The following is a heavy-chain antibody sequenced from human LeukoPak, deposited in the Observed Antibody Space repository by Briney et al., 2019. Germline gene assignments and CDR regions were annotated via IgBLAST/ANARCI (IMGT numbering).Heavy chain of an antibody. Sequence: GASVKVSCKASGYTFTSYDINWVRQATGQGLEWMGWMNPNSGNTGYAQKFQGRVTMTRNTSISTAYMELSSLRSEDTAVYYCARLPYSSGWYLDWGQGTLVTVFS. J-gene: IGHJ4*02. D-gene: IGHD6-19*01. V-gene: IGHV1-8*01. CDR1: GYTFTSYD. CDR2: MNPNSGNT. CDR3: ARLPYSSGWYLD.